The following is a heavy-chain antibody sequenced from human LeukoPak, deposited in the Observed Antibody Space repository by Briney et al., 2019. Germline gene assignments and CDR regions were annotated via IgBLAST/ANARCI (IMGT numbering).Heavy chain of an antibody. CDR1: GYTFTGYY. CDR3: ARDSDHYGSGSYYTTAVKGWFDP. V-gene: IGHV1-46*01. Sequence: ASVKVSCKASGYTFTGYYMHWVRQAPGQGLEWMGTINPSGGSTSYAQKFQGRVTMTRDMSTGTVYMELSSLRSEDTAVYYCARDSDHYGSGSYYTTAVKGWFDPWGQGTLVTVSS. CDR2: INPSGGST. D-gene: IGHD3-10*01. J-gene: IGHJ5*02.